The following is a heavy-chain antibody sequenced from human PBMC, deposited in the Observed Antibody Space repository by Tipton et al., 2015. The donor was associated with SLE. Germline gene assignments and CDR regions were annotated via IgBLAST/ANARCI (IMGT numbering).Heavy chain of an antibody. CDR3: VKGGPGGQWLNPFDY. V-gene: IGHV3-64D*06. CDR2: ISSNGGST. CDR1: GFTFSSYA. D-gene: IGHD6-19*01. Sequence: GSLRLSCSASGFTFSSYAMHWVRQAPGKGLEYVSAISSNGGSTYYADSVKGRFTISRDNSKNTLYLQMSSLRAEDTAVYYCVKGGPGGQWLNPFDYWGQGTLVTVSS. J-gene: IGHJ4*02.